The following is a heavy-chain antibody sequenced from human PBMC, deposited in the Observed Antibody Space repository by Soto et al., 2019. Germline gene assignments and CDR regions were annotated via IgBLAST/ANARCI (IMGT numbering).Heavy chain of an antibody. CDR3: ARDRDYRSSDYFDY. Sequence: ASVKDSCKASGYTFTSNYMHWVRQAPGQGLEWMGIINPSGGSTSYARKFQGRDTMTSDTSTSTVYMEQSSLRSEDTAVYYCARDRDYRSSDYFDYWGQGTMVTVSS. CDR2: INPSGGST. CDR1: GYTFTSNY. J-gene: IGHJ4*02. D-gene: IGHD6-6*01. V-gene: IGHV1-46*01.